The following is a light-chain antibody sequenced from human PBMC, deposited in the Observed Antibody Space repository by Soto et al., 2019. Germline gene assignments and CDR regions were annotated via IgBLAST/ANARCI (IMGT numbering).Light chain of an antibody. V-gene: IGLV1-51*01. CDR3: GTWDSSLSAVV. CDR2: DNN. CDR1: SSNIGNNY. J-gene: IGLJ2*01. Sequence: QLVLTQPPSVSAAPGQKVTISCSGSSSNIGNNYVSWYQQLPGTAPKVLIYDNNKRPSGIPDRLSGSKSGTSATLGITGLQTGDEADYYCGTWDSSLSAVVFGGGTKLTVL.